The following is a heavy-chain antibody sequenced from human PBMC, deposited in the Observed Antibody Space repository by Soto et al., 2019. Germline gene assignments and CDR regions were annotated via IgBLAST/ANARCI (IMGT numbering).Heavy chain of an antibody. J-gene: IGHJ5*02. Sequence: GGSLRLSCAASGFTFSSYAMHWVRQAPGKGLEWVAVISYDGSNKYYADSVKGRFTISRDNSKNTLYLQMNSLRAEDTAVYYCARDRVSGYDWPRRRNWFDPWGQGTLVTVSS. D-gene: IGHD5-12*01. V-gene: IGHV3-30-3*01. CDR3: ARDRVSGYDWPRRRNWFDP. CDR1: GFTFSSYA. CDR2: ISYDGSNK.